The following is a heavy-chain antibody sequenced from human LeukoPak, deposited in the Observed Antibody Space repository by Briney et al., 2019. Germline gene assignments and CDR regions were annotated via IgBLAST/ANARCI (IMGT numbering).Heavy chain of an antibody. J-gene: IGHJ4*02. Sequence: PGRSLRLSCAASGFTFSSYGMHWVRQAPGKGLEWVAVISYDGSNKYYADSVKGRFTISRDNSKNTLYLQMNSLGAEDTDVYYCAMGAMVLFYWGQGTLVTVSS. CDR2: ISYDGSNK. D-gene: IGHD5-18*01. V-gene: IGHV3-30*03. CDR3: AMGAMVLFY. CDR1: GFTFSSYG.